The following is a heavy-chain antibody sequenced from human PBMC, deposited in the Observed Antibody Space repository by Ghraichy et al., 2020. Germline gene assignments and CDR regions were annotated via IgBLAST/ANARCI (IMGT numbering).Heavy chain of an antibody. V-gene: IGHV4-39*01. D-gene: IGHD5-18*01. CDR2: IYYSGST. Sequence: SETLSLTCTVSGGSISSSSYYWGWIRQPPGKGLEWIGSIYYSGSTYYNPSLKSRVTISVDTSKNQFSLKLSSVTAADTAVYYCARLKTAMVTVDYWGQGTLVTVSS. CDR3: ARLKTAMVTVDY. CDR1: GGSISSSSYY. J-gene: IGHJ4*02.